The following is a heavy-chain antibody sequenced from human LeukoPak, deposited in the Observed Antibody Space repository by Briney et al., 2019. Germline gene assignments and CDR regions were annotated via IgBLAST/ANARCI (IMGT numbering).Heavy chain of an antibody. CDR1: GGSFSGYY. Sequence: PSETLSLTCAVYGGSFSGYYWSWIRQPPGKGLEWIGEINHSGSTNYNPSLKSRVTISVDTSKNQFSLKLSSVTAADTAVYYCARPEWELLSNAFDIWGQGTMVTVSS. CDR3: ARPEWELLSNAFDI. D-gene: IGHD1-26*01. J-gene: IGHJ3*02. V-gene: IGHV4-34*01. CDR2: INHSGST.